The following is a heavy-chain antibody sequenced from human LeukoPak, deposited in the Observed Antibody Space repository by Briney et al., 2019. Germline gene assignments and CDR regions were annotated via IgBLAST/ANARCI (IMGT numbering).Heavy chain of an antibody. Sequence: GGSLRLSCAASGFTFSSYSMNWVRQAPGKGLEWVAFIRYDGSNKYYADSVKGRFTISRDNSKNTLYLQMNSLRAEDTAVYYCAKDRYPLIVVVVAETDYWGQGTLVTVSS. CDR2: IRYDGSNK. D-gene: IGHD2-15*01. V-gene: IGHV3-30*02. CDR1: GFTFSSYS. J-gene: IGHJ4*02. CDR3: AKDRYPLIVVVVAETDY.